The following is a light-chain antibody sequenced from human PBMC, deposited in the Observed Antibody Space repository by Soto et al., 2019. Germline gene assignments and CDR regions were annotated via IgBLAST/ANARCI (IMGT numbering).Light chain of an antibody. CDR3: QQYGSSPPKYT. V-gene: IGKV3-20*01. J-gene: IGKJ2*01. Sequence: EIGLTQSPGTLSLSPGERATLSCRASQSVSSSYLAWHQQKPGQAPRLLIYGASSRATGIPDRFSGSGSGTDFTLTISRLEPEDFAVYYCQQYGSSPPKYTFGQGTKLEIK. CDR1: QSVSSSY. CDR2: GAS.